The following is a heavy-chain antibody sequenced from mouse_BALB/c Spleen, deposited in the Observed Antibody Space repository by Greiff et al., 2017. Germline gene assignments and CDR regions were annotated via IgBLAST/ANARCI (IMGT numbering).Heavy chain of an antibody. Sequence: EVQLQQSGAELVRPGALVKLSCKASGFNIKDYYMHWVKQRPEQGLEWIGWIDPENGNTIYDPKFQGKASITADTSSNTAYLQLSSLTSEDTAVYYCAFTTVPWFAYGGQGTLVTVSA. D-gene: IGHD1-1*01. V-gene: IGHV14-1*02. CDR3: AFTTVPWFAY. CDR2: IDPENGNT. J-gene: IGHJ3*01. CDR1: GFNIKDYY.